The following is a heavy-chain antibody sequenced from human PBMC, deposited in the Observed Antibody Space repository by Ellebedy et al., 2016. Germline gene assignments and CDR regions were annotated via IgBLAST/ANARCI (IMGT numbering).Heavy chain of an antibody. Sequence: GGSLRLSCAAFGFTVSNNYMNWVRQAPGKGLEWVSAISGSGGSTYYADSVKGRFTISRDNSKNTLYLQMNSLRAEDTAVYYCTRDYDFWSGYWGYYYYGMDVWGQGTTVTVSS. CDR1: GFTVSNNY. CDR3: TRDYDFWSGYWGYYYYGMDV. CDR2: ISGSGGST. D-gene: IGHD3-3*01. J-gene: IGHJ6*02. V-gene: IGHV3-23*01.